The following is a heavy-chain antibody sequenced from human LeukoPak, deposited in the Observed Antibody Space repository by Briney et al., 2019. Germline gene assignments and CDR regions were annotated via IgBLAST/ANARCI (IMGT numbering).Heavy chain of an antibody. J-gene: IGHJ4*02. CDR2: IYSGGYT. Sequence: GGSLRLSCAASGFTFSNAWMTWVRQAPGKGLEWLSVIYSGGYTHYADSVKGRLTISRDNSKNTLYLQMNSLRAEDTAVYYCARRSNDYGDYFFDYWGQGTLVTVSS. CDR3: ARRSNDYGDYFFDY. CDR1: GFTFSNAW. D-gene: IGHD4-17*01. V-gene: IGHV3-66*01.